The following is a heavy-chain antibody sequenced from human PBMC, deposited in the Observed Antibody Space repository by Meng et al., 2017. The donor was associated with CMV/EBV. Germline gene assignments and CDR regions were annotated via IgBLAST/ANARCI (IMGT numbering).Heavy chain of an antibody. V-gene: IGHV3-73*01. CDR1: GFTFSGSA. D-gene: IGHD3-3*01. CDR2: IRSKANSYAT. CDR3: TRPNAYYDFWSGYGMGYYYYGMDV. J-gene: IGHJ6*02. Sequence: GGSLRLSCAASGFTFSGSAMHWVRQASGQGLEWVGRIRSKANSYATAYAASVKGRFTISRDDSKNTAYLQMNSLKTEDTAVYYCTRPNAYYDFWSGYGMGYYYYGMDVWGQGTTVTVSS.